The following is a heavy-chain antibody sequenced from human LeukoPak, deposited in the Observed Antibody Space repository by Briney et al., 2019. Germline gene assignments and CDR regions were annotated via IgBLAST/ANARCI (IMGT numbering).Heavy chain of an antibody. D-gene: IGHD3-16*01. Sequence: GGSLRLSCAASGFTFSTYWMQWVRQVPGKGLVWVSHVNGPGTDTTYADSVKGRFTISRDNAKNTLYLQMNSLRAEDTAVYYCTRGGFYGSFDSWGQGTLVTVSS. CDR1: GFTFSTYW. V-gene: IGHV3-74*01. CDR2: VNGPGTDT. CDR3: TRGGFYGSFDS. J-gene: IGHJ4*02.